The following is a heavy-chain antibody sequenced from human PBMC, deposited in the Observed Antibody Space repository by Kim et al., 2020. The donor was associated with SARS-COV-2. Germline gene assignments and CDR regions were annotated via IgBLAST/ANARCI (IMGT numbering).Heavy chain of an antibody. V-gene: IGHV3-53*01. Sequence: GGSLRLSCAVSGFTVSADHMSWVRQAPGKGLEWVPLLFSDSRTFYADSVKGRFTISRDDSRNTLYLEMNSVRPEDTAAYYCARHDWFDPWGHGTQVTVSS. CDR3: ARHDWFDP. CDR2: LFSDSRT. J-gene: IGHJ5*02. CDR1: GFTVSADH.